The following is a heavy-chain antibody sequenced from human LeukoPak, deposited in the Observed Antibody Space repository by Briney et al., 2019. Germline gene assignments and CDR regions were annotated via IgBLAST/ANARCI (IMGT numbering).Heavy chain of an antibody. CDR2: INPNSGDT. J-gene: IGHJ4*02. Sequence: ASVKVSCKASGYTFTGYYMHWVRQAPGHGLEWMGWINPNSGDTNYAQKFQGRVTMTGDTSISTAYMELSGLGSDDTAMYYCARDKGYSYGFNYWGQGTLVTVSS. CDR3: ARDKGYSYGFNY. CDR1: GYTFTGYY. V-gene: IGHV1-2*02. D-gene: IGHD5-18*01.